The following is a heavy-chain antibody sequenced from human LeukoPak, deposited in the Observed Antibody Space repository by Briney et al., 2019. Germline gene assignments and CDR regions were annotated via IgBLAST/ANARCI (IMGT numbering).Heavy chain of an antibody. CDR3: ARGLSRRTVPAAIPDY. CDR2: ISAYNGNT. D-gene: IGHD2-2*01. CDR1: GYTFTSYG. V-gene: IGHV1-18*04. Sequence: ASVKVSCKASGYTFTSYGISWVRQAPGQGLEWMGWISAYNGNTSYAQKLQGIVTMTTDTSTSTAYMELRSLRSDDTAVYYCARGLSRRTVPAAIPDYWGQGTLVTVSS. J-gene: IGHJ4*02.